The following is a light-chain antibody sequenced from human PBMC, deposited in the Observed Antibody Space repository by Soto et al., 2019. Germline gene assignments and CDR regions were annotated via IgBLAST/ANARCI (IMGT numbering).Light chain of an antibody. CDR2: TAS. Sequence: DIQMTQSPSSLSASVVDRVTITFRASQIISGYLNWYQQKPGRAPKLLIYTASSLQSGVPSRFSGSGSGTDFTLTISSLQPEDFATYHCQQGYTTPITFGQGTRLEIK. V-gene: IGKV1-39*01. CDR1: QIISGY. J-gene: IGKJ5*01. CDR3: QQGYTTPIT.